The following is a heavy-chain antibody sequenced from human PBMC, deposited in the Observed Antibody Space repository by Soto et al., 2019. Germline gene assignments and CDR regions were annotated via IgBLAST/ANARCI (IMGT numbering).Heavy chain of an antibody. CDR1: GGSISSNKW. D-gene: IGHD2-2*01. J-gene: IGHJ6*02. Sequence: ETLSLTCAVYGGSISSNKWWSWVRQPPGKGLEWIGEIYHSGSTNYNPSLKGRVTISLDKSKNQFSLKLTSVTAADSAVYYCARDDHIVVVPTSLGAMDVWGQGTTVTVSS. V-gene: IGHV4-4*02. CDR2: IYHSGST. CDR3: ARDDHIVVVPTSLGAMDV.